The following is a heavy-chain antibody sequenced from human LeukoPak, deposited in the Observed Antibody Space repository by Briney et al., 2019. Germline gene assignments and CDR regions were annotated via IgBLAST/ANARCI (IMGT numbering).Heavy chain of an antibody. CDR2: ISSSSSYI. D-gene: IGHD3-16*01. CDR1: GFTFGDAW. V-gene: IGHV3-21*01. CDR3: ARAGYYDYVWGSPYYFDY. J-gene: IGHJ4*02. Sequence: PGGSLRLSCAAAGFTFGDAWMNWVRQAPGKGLEWVSSISSSSSYIYYADSVKGRFAISRDNAKNSLYLQMNSLRAEDTAVYYCARAGYYDYVWGSPYYFDYWGQGTLVTVSS.